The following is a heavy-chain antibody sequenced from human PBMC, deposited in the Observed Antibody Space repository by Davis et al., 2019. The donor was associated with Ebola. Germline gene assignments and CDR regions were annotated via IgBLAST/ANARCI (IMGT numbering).Heavy chain of an antibody. CDR1: GLTFSSYT. CDR3: ARGQDYGDYLN. D-gene: IGHD4-17*01. Sequence: GESLKISCAASGLTFSSYTMNWVRQAPGKGLEWVSSISSRNYINYADSVKGRFTISRDNAKNSLYLQMASLRAEDTAVYYCARGQDYGDYLNWGLGTLVTVSS. J-gene: IGHJ4*02. V-gene: IGHV3-21*01. CDR2: ISSRNYI.